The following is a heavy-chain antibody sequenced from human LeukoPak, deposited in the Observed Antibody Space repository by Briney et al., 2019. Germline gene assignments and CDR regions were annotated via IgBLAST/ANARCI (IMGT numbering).Heavy chain of an antibody. J-gene: IGHJ4*02. V-gene: IGHV3-21*01. D-gene: IGHD3-10*01. Sequence: GGSLRLSCAASGFTFSSYSMNWVRQAPGRGLEWVSSISSSSSYIYYADSVKGRFTISRDNSRSTLYLQMNSLRPEDTAIYYCAREGYYGSGSPPSLYFDYWGQGTLVTVSS. CDR2: ISSSSSYI. CDR1: GFTFSSYS. CDR3: AREGYYGSGSPPSLYFDY.